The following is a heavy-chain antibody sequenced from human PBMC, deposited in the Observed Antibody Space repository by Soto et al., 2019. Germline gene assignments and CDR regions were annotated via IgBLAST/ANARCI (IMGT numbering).Heavy chain of an antibody. D-gene: IGHD1-26*01. Sequence: ASVXVSFRSFVYTVSYYYRHLFLEAPGQGLEWMGWINPNSGDPNYAQKFQGRVTMTRDTSINTAYMELRWLRSEDTAVYYCKREAGGIVEGAEGQHDLEICGPGT. CDR3: KREAGGIVEGAEGQHDLEI. V-gene: IGHV1-2*02. CDR1: VYTVSYYY. CDR2: INPNSGDP. J-gene: IGHJ3*02.